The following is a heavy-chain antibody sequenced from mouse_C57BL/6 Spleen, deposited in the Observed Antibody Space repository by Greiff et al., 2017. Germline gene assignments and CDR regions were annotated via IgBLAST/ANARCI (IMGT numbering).Heavy chain of an antibody. Sequence: VQLKQSGGGLVKPGGSLKLSCAASGFTFSDYGMHWVRQAPEKGLEWVAYISSGSSTIYYADTVKGRFTISRDNAKNTLFLQMTRLRSEDTAMYYGARPGSTMVTTNAMDDWGQGTSVTVSS. CDR1: GFTFSDYG. J-gene: IGHJ4*01. CDR3: ARPGSTMVTTNAMDD. D-gene: IGHD2-2*01. V-gene: IGHV5-17*01. CDR2: ISSGSSTI.